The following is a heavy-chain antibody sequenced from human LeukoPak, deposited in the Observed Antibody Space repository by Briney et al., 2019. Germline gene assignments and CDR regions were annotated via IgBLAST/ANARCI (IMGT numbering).Heavy chain of an antibody. J-gene: IGHJ4*02. CDR1: GFTFSDYD. D-gene: IGHD3-16*01. Sequence: GGSLRLSCSASGFTFSDYDMNWVRQARGKGLEWVSSISYLSSHVYYGGSVKGRFSISRDNAKNSLYLQMNSLGAEDTAIYYCGRAFPPLRTSSAGDLWGQGILVTVSS. CDR2: ISYLSSHV. CDR3: GRAFPPLRTSSAGDL. V-gene: IGHV3-21*01.